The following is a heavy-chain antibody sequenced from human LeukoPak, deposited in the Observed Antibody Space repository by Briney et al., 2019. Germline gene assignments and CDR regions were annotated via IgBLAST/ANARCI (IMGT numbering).Heavy chain of an antibody. V-gene: IGHV5-51*01. CDR3: ARTGYTSGWYVGSFDY. CDR1: GYSFTSYW. Sequence: GESLKISCKGSGYSFTSYWIGWVRQMPGKGLEWMGIIYPGDSDTRYSPSFQGQVTISADKSINTAYLQWSSLKASDSAMYYCARTGYTSGWYVGSFDYWGQGTLVTVSS. D-gene: IGHD6-19*01. CDR2: IYPGDSDT. J-gene: IGHJ4*02.